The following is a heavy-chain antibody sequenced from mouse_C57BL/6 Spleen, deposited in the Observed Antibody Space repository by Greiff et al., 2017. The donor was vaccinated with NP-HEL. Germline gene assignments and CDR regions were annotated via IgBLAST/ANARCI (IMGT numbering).Heavy chain of an antibody. CDR2: IYPGDGDT. CDR3: ARCGYYGYFDY. Sequence: VQRVESGPELVKPGASVKISCKASGYAFSSSWMNWVKQRPGKGLEWIGRIYPGDGDTNYNGKFKGKATLTADKSSSTAYMQLSSLTSEDSAVYFCARCGYYGYFDYWGQGTTLTVSS. D-gene: IGHD2-3*01. V-gene: IGHV1-82*01. J-gene: IGHJ2*01. CDR1: GYAFSSSW.